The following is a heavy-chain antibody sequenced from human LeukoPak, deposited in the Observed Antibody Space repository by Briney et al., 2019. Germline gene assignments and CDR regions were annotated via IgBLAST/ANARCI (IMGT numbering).Heavy chain of an antibody. CDR2: IDPNSGGS. D-gene: IGHD3-9*01. Sequence: SVKVSCTASGYTFTDHYIHWVRQAPGQGIERLGWIDPNSGGSNYAQKFVGRVTMTRDTSINSTFMDLSSLTSDDTAVYYCARGHDNTGYNYFDYWGQGTLVFVSS. J-gene: IGHJ4*02. CDR1: GYTFTDHY. V-gene: IGHV1-2*02. CDR3: ARGHDNTGYNYFDY.